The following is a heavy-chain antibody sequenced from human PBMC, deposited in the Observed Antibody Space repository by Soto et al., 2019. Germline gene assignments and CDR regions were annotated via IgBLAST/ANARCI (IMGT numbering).Heavy chain of an antibody. CDR3: ARVEDYGVDY. CDR2: IYYSGST. V-gene: IGHV4-31*03. J-gene: IGHJ4*02. D-gene: IGHD4-17*01. CDR1: GGSISSGGYY. Sequence: TLSLTCTVSGGSISSGGYYWSWIRQHPGKGLEWIGYIYYSGSTYYNPSLKSRVTISVDTSKNQFSLKLSSVTAADTAVYCRARVEDYGVDYWGQGNLVTVSS.